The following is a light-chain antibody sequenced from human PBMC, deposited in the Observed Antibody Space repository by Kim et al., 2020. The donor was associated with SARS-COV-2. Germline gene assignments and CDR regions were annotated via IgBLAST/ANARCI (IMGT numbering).Light chain of an antibody. CDR1: QSVSGDN. Sequence: SPGDSATLPCTARQSVSGDNLAWYQHRPGQPPRLLIFSSSTRASGIPYRFSGSGSGTDFTLTISSLQPEDFAVYYCQQYGSTPKTFGPGTKVDIK. CDR2: SSS. V-gene: IGKV3-20*01. CDR3: QQYGSTPKT. J-gene: IGKJ3*01.